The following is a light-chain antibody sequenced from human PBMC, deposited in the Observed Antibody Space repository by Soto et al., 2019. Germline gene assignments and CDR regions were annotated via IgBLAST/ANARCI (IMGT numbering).Light chain of an antibody. CDR2: DAS. J-gene: IGKJ4*01. V-gene: IGKV1-33*01. CDR3: HQYDNLPLT. CDR1: QDISNF. Sequence: DIQMTQSPSSLSASVGDRVTITCQASQDISNFLNWYQQKPGKAPKLLIYDASDLETGVPSRFSGSGSGTDLTFTISSLQHEDIATYYCHQYDNLPLTFGGGTKVEIK.